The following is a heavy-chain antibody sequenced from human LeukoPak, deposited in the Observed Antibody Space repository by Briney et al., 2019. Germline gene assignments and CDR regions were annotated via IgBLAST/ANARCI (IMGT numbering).Heavy chain of an antibody. CDR3: ARGGGYDIPY. J-gene: IGHJ4*02. CDR1: GFTVTSNY. Sequence: PGGSLRLSCAASGFTVTSNYMSWVRQAPGKGLEWVSVIYSGGTTYYADSVKGRFTISRDNAKNSLYLQMNSLRAEDTAVYYCARGGGYDIPYWGQGTLVTVSS. V-gene: IGHV3-53*01. D-gene: IGHD5-12*01. CDR2: IYSGGTT.